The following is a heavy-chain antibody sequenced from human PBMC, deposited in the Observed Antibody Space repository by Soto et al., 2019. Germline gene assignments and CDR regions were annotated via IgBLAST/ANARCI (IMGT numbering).Heavy chain of an antibody. CDR1: GFTFSSYA. CDR3: AKASTVSWGVFDY. J-gene: IGHJ4*02. CDR2: LSGNSRNI. Sequence: EVQLLESGGGLVQPGGSLRLSCAASGFTFSSYAMTWVRQAPGKGLEWVSALSGNSRNIFLADSVKGRSTISRDNSKNTLYLQMNSLRAEDTAMYYCAKASTVSWGVFDYWGQGALITVSS. V-gene: IGHV3-23*01. D-gene: IGHD6-13*01.